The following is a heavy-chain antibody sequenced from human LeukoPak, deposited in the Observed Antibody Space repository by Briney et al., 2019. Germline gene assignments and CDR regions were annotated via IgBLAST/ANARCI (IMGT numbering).Heavy chain of an antibody. D-gene: IGHD6-13*01. J-gene: IGHJ4*02. Sequence: GGSLRLSCAASGFTVSSNYMSWVRQAPGKGLEWVSVIYSGGSTYYADSVKGRFTISRDNSKNTLYLQMNSLRAEDTAVYYCARDRAAADKFDYWGQGTLVTVS. CDR3: ARDRAAADKFDY. CDR2: IYSGGST. V-gene: IGHV3-66*01. CDR1: GFTVSSNY.